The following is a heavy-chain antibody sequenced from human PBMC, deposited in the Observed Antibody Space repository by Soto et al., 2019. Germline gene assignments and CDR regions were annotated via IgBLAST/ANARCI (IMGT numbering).Heavy chain of an antibody. CDR1: GFSFTTYW. D-gene: IGHD4-17*01. CDR2: IYPGGSKT. V-gene: IGHV5-51*01. CDR3: ARDLDYGDNSEASDV. J-gene: IGHJ3*01. Sequence: GDALKISWKGSGFSFTTYWIAWVLQIPGKGLEWMGIIYPGGSKTTYSPSFQGQVTISADKSISTAYLQWSSLKASDTAMYYCARDLDYGDNSEASDVWGQGTMVTVSS.